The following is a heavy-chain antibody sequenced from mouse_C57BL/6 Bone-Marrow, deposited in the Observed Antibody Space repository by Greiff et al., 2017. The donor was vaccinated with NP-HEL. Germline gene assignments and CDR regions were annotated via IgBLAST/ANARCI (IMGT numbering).Heavy chain of an antibody. Sequence: VQLQQSGAELVRPGASVKLSCTASGFTFTDYYMHWVKQRPEQGLEWIGWIDPEDGDTEYAAKFQGKATITADTSSNTAYLQLSSLTSEDTAVYYCTQGCDYVPFGCWGQATLVTVSA. D-gene: IGHD2-13*01. V-gene: IGHV14-4*01. CDR3: TQGCDYVPFGC. CDR2: IDPEDGDT. J-gene: IGHJ3*01. CDR1: GFTFTDYY.